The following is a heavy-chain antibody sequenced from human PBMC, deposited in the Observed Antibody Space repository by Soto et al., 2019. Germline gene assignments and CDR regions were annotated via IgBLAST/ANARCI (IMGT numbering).Heavy chain of an antibody. D-gene: IGHD3-10*01. CDR1: GGTFSSYT. J-gene: IGHJ6*03. V-gene: IGHV1-69*02. CDR3: ARSTMVRGVINPLYYYYYMDV. CDR2: IIPILGIA. Sequence: SVKVSCKASGGTFSSYTISWVRQAPGQGLEWMGRIIPILGIANYAQKFQGRVTITADKSTSTAYMELSSLRSEDTAVYYCARSTMVRGVINPLYYYYYMDVWGKGTTVTVSS.